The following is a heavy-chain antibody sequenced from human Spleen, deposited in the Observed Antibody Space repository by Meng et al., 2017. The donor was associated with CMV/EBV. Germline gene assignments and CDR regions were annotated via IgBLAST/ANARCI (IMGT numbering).Heavy chain of an antibody. D-gene: IGHD4-11*01. Sequence: SETLSLTCSVSGGSVRSSGYYWGWIRQPPGKGLEWIATIYYTGDTYYNPSLKSRATVSVDTSKNDFSLKLTSVTAADSAVYYCARVGRMTTVKGPFDQWGRGTLVTVSS. CDR1: GGSVRSSGYY. CDR3: ARVGRMTTVKGPFDQ. CDR2: IYYTGDT. V-gene: IGHV4-39*07. J-gene: IGHJ4*02.